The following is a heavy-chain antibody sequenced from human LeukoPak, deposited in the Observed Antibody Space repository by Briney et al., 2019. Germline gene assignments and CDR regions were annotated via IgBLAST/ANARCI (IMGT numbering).Heavy chain of an antibody. CDR3: ARRATMVRGLGYYYYYMDV. CDR1: GGSISSSSYY. V-gene: IGHV4-39*07. J-gene: IGHJ6*03. CDR2: IYYSGST. Sequence: SETLSLTCTVSGGSISSSSYYWGWIRQPPGKGLEWIGNIYYSGSTYYNPSLKSRVTISVDTSKNQFSLKLSSVTAADTAVYYCARRATMVRGLGYYYYYMDVWGKGTTVTISS. D-gene: IGHD3-10*01.